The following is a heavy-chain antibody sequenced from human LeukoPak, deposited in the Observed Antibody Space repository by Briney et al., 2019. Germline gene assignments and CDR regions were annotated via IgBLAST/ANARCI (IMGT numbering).Heavy chain of an antibody. J-gene: IGHJ4*02. CDR3: ARARGSTMGY. D-gene: IGHD2-2*01. CDR1: GFSFSTYW. CDR2: IKYDGTEK. V-gene: IGHV3-7*01. Sequence: GGSLRLSCAASGFSFSTYWMSWVRQAPGTGLEWVANIKYDGTEKYYVDSVKGRFTISRDNAKNSLYLQMNSLRAEDTAVYYCARARGSTMGYWGQGTLVTVSS.